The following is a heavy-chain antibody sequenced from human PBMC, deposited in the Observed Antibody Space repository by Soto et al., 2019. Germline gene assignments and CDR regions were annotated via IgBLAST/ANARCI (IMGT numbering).Heavy chain of an antibody. Sequence: KASETLSLTCTVSGGSISSGGYYWSWIRQHPGKGLEWIGYIYYSGSTYYNPSLKSRVTISVDTSKNQFSLKLSSVTAADTAVYYCATGGGIKRYFDYWGQGTLVTVSS. V-gene: IGHV4-31*03. CDR2: IYYSGST. D-gene: IGHD1-20*01. CDR1: GGSISSGGYY. CDR3: ATGGGIKRYFDY. J-gene: IGHJ4*02.